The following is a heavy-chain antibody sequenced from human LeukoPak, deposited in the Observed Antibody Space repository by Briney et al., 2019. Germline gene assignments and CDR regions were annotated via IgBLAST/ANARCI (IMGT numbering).Heavy chain of an antibody. Sequence: GGSLRLSCAASGFTFSSYAMSWVRQAPGKGLEWVSAISGSGGSTYHADSVKGRFTISRDNSKNTLYLQMNSLRAEDTAVYYCALHKFGEPRFDYWGQGTLVTVSS. J-gene: IGHJ4*02. CDR3: ALHKFGEPRFDY. D-gene: IGHD3-10*01. CDR2: ISGSGGST. V-gene: IGHV3-23*01. CDR1: GFTFSSYA.